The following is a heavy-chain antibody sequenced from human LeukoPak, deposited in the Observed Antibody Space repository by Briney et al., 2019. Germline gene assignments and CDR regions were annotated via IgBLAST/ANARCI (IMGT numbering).Heavy chain of an antibody. CDR3: AKDQRYCSSTSCLSYDWFDP. CDR1: GFTFSDYY. D-gene: IGHD2-2*01. V-gene: IGHV3-11*01. J-gene: IGHJ5*02. CDR2: ISSSGSTI. Sequence: GGSLRLSCAASGFTFSDYYMSWIRQAPGKGLEWVSYISSSGSTIYYADSVKGRFTISRDNSKNTLYLQMNSLRAEDTAVYYCAKDQRYCSSTSCLSYDWFDPWGQGTLVTVSS.